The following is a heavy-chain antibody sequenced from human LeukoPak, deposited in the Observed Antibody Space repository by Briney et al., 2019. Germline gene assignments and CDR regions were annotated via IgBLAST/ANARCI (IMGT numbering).Heavy chain of an antibody. CDR1: GFTVSSNY. CDR2: IYSGGST. V-gene: IGHV3-53*01. CDR3: ARDDPRVGVYSGSYWDAFDI. Sequence: GGSLRLSCAASGFTVSSNYMSWVRQAPGRGLEGVSVIYSGGSTYYADSVKGRFTISRDNAKNSLYLQMNSLRDEDTAVYYCARDDPRVGVYSGSYWDAFDIWGQGTMVTVSS. J-gene: IGHJ3*02. D-gene: IGHD1-26*01.